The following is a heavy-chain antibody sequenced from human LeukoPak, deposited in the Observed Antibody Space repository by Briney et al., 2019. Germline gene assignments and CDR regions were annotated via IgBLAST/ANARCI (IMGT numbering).Heavy chain of an antibody. Sequence: SETLSLTCTVSGGSISGYYWTWIRQPVGKGLEWIGRLDPSGSTNYNPSLNSRVTMSVETSKNQFFLKLTSVTAADTAVYYCARGGESYSDYWGQGTLVTVSS. V-gene: IGHV4-4*07. CDR3: ARGGESYSDY. CDR2: LDPSGST. CDR1: GGSISGYY. J-gene: IGHJ4*02. D-gene: IGHD2-21*01.